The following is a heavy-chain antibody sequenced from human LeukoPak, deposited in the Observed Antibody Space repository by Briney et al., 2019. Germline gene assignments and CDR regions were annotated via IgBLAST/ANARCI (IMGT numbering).Heavy chain of an antibody. V-gene: IGHV3-30*02. J-gene: IGHJ4*02. D-gene: IGHD4-11*01. CDR3: AKDMASRDDYSNLFDY. Sequence: GGSLRLSCAASGFTFSSYGMHWVRQAPGKGLEWLTFIRYHGSNKYYADSVKGRFTISRDNSKSTLYLQMNSLRAEDTALYYCAKDMASRDDYSNLFDYWGQGTLVTVSS. CDR2: IRYHGSNK. CDR1: GFTFSSYG.